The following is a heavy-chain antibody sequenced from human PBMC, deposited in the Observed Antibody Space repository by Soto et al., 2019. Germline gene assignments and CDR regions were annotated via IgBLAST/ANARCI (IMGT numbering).Heavy chain of an antibody. CDR3: AGTSSHQWYYMDV. V-gene: IGHV6-1*01. CDR2: TYYRSRWYN. Sequence: PSPTLSLTCAISGDSVSSNSAAWNWIRLSPSRGLEWLARTYYRSRWYNDYAVSVRSRITVNPDTSKNQFSLQLTSVTPEDTAVYYCAGTSSHQWYYMDVWGKGTTVTVYS. J-gene: IGHJ6*03. D-gene: IGHD1-7*01. CDR1: GDSVSSNSAA.